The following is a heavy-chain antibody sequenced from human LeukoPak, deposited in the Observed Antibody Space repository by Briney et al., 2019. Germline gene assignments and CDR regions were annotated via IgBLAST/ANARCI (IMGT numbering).Heavy chain of an antibody. Sequence: GGSLRLSCAASGFTFNRYAMNWVRQAPGKGLEWVSTISDSGDQTYSADSVKGRFTSSRDNSNNTLYLQMNSLRAEDTAVYYCARLKYTSSHYTWFDPWGQGTLVTVSS. V-gene: IGHV3-23*01. CDR1: GFTFNRYA. D-gene: IGHD6-13*01. J-gene: IGHJ5*02. CDR3: ARLKYTSSHYTWFDP. CDR2: ISDSGDQT.